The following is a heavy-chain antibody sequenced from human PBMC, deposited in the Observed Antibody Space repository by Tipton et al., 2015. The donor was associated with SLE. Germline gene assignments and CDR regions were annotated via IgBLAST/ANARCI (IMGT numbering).Heavy chain of an antibody. CDR3: ARVHLEITMVRGVIFDY. V-gene: IGHV4-39*07. CDR2: IYYSGST. J-gene: IGHJ4*02. D-gene: IGHD3-10*01. Sequence: TLSLTCTVSGGSISSSSYYWGWIRQPPGKGLEWIGSIYYSGSTYYNPSLKSRVTISVDTSKNQFSLKLCSVTAADTAVYYCARVHLEITMVRGVIFDYWGQGTLVTVSS. CDR1: GGSISSSSYY.